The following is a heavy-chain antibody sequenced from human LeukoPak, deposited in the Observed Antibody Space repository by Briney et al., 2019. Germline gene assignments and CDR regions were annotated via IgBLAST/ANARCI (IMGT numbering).Heavy chain of an antibody. CDR2: INAGNGDT. CDR1: GYTFTNYA. V-gene: IGHV1-3*01. D-gene: IGHD3-22*01. Sequence: GASVKVSCKASGYTFTNYAIHWVRQAPGQRLEWMGWINAGNGDTKYSQKFLGRVTISRDTSASTVYMELSSLRSEDTAVYYCARDGGQFVVTYIYFWGQGTLVTVSS. CDR3: ARDGGQFVVTYIYF. J-gene: IGHJ4*02.